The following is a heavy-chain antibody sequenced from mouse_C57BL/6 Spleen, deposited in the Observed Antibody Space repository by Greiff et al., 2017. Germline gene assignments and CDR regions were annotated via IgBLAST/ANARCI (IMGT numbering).Heavy chain of an antibody. CDR3: ARGGLGNYFDD. J-gene: IGHJ2*01. D-gene: IGHD4-1*01. CDR1: GYTFTSYW. V-gene: IGHV1-59*01. Sequence: QVQLQQPGAELVRPGTSVKLSCKASGYTFTSYWMHWVKQRPGQGLEWIGVIDPSDSYTNYNQKFKGKSTLTVDTSSSTAYMQLSSLTSEDSAVYYCARGGLGNYFDDWGQGTTLTVAS. CDR2: IDPSDSYT.